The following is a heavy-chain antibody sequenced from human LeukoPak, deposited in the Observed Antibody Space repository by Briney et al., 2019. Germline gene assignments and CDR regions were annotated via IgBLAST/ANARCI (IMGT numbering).Heavy chain of an antibody. CDR1: GLTFSTYP. CDR2: ISNSGDTT. CDR3: AKDRGY. V-gene: IGHV3-23*01. Sequence: GGSLRLSCAASGLTFSTYPMTWVRQAPGKGLEWVSAISNSGDTTYYADSVKGRFTISRDNSKNTLYLQLNSLRAEDTAVYNCAKDRGYWGQGTLVTVSS. J-gene: IGHJ4*02.